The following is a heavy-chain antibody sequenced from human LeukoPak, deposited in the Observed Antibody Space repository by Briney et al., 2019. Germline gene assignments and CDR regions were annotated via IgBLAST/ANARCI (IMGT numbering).Heavy chain of an antibody. CDR1: GFTFNVHG. J-gene: IGHJ4*02. Sequence: GGSLRLSCVASGFTFNVHGMTWVRQAPGEGLEWVSSVGGGTDIHYADSVKGRFIATRDDSKNILYLNMRSLRAEDTAVYFCAKDATPHKRIWDNFDHWGQGTPVTVSS. V-gene: IGHV3-23*01. CDR2: VGGGTDI. D-gene: IGHD1-26*01. CDR3: AKDATPHKRIWDNFDH.